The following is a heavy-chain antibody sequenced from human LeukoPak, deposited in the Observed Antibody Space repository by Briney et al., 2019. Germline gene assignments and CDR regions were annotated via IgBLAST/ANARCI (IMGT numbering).Heavy chain of an antibody. Sequence: SETLSLTCAVYGGSFSGSYWRWIRPPPGKGREWFGEINHSGSTNYNPSLKSRVTISVDTSNNQFSLKLSSVTAADTAVYYCARYRDCSGGSCYLYYYYGMDVWGQGTTVTVSS. CDR1: GGSFSGSY. D-gene: IGHD2-15*01. CDR2: INHSGST. CDR3: ARYRDCSGGSCYLYYYYGMDV. J-gene: IGHJ6*02. V-gene: IGHV4-34*01.